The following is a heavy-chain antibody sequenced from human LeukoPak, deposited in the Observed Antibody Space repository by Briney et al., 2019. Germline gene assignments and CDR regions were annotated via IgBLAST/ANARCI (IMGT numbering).Heavy chain of an antibody. D-gene: IGHD6-19*01. J-gene: IGHJ6*03. CDR1: GYTLTELS. Sequence: VASVKVSCKVSGYTLTELSMHWVRQAPGKGLEWMGGFDPEDGETIYAQKFQGRVTMTEDTSTDTAYMELSSLRSEDTAVYYCARDSSGWYSAYYYYMDVWGKGTTVTVSS. CDR3: ARDSSGWYSAYYYYMDV. V-gene: IGHV1-24*01. CDR2: FDPEDGET.